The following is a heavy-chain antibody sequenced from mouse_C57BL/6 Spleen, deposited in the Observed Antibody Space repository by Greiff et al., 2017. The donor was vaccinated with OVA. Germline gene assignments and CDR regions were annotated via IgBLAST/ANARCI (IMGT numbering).Heavy chain of an antibody. CDR3: ARFGEIYDGYYNWYFDV. J-gene: IGHJ1*03. CDR1: GYTFTSYW. Sequence: QVQLQQPGAELVKPGASVKMSCKASGYTFTSYWITWVKQRPGQGLEWIGDIYPGSGSTNYNEKFKSKATLTVDTSSSTAYLQLSSLTSEDSAVYYCARFGEIYDGYYNWYFDVWGTGTTVTVSS. D-gene: IGHD2-3*01. V-gene: IGHV1-55*01. CDR2: IYPGSGST.